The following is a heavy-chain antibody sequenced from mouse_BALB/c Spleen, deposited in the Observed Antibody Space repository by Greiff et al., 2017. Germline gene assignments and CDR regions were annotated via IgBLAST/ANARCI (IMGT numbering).Heavy chain of an antibody. V-gene: IGHV1S81*02. CDR2: INPSNGGT. CDR3: KRSAIYYGNCYYFDY. Sequence: VQLQESGAELVKPGASVKLSCKASGYTFTSYYMYWVKQRPGQGLEWIGEINPSNGGTNFNEKFKSKATLTVDKSSSTAYMQLSSLTSEDSAVYYCKRSAIYYGNCYYFDYWGQGTTLTVSS. CDR1: GYTFTSYY. D-gene: IGHD2-1*01. J-gene: IGHJ2*01.